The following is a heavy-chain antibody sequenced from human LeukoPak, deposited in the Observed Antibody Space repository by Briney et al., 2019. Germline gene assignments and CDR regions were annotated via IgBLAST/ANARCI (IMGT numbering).Heavy chain of an antibody. CDR1: GFMFSNAW. J-gene: IGHJ4*02. V-gene: IGHV3-15*01. Sequence: GGSLRLSCAASGFMFSNAWMSWVRQVPGKGLEWIGRTISKADGGATQYAAPVKGRFTISRDDSKATLCLQMNSLKTEDTAVYYCTTELYGGPDNWGQGTLVTVYS. D-gene: IGHD3-10*01. CDR3: TTELYGGPDN. CDR2: TISKADGGAT.